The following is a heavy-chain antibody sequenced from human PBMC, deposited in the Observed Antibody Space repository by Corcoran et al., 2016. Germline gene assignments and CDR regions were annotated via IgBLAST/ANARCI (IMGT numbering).Heavy chain of an antibody. CDR2: INPNSGDT. CDR3: AREEGVVAYGS. V-gene: IGHV1-2*02. Sequence: QVQLVQSGAEVKKPGASVKVSCKASGYTFTGNHMHWVRQAPGQGLEYMGWINPNSGDTNYAQKFQGRVTMTRDTSINTAYMELNRLRSDDTAVYYCAREEGVVAYGSGGQGTLVTVSS. CDR1: GYTFTGNH. J-gene: IGHJ4*02. D-gene: IGHD3-3*01.